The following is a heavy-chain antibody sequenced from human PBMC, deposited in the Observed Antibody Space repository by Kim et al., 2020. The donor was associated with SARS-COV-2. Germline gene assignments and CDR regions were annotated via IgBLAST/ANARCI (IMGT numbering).Heavy chain of an antibody. CDR3: ARDASYYYGSGSYLRPPFQH. CDR2: ISYDGSNK. D-gene: IGHD3-10*01. Sequence: GGSLRLSCAASGFTFSSYAMHWVRQAPGKGLEWVAVISYDGSNKYYADSVKGRFTISRDNSKNTLYLQMNSLRAEDTAVYYCARDASYYYGSGSYLRPPFQHWGQGTLVTVSS. J-gene: IGHJ1*01. V-gene: IGHV3-30*04. CDR1: GFTFSSYA.